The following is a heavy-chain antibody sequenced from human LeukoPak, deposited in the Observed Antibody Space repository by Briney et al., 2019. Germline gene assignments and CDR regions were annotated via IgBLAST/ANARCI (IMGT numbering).Heavy chain of an antibody. CDR3: AKRGSSGSVGKDNY. CDR2: IYYSGST. V-gene: IGHV4-38-2*01. CDR1: GFIFSDYY. J-gene: IGHJ4*02. Sequence: GSLRLSCAASGFIFSDYYMDWVRQAPGKGLEWIGSIYYSGSTYYNPSLKSRVTISLDTSNNQFSLRLTSVTAADTAVYYCAKRGSSGSVGKDNYWGQGTLVTVSS. D-gene: IGHD1-26*01.